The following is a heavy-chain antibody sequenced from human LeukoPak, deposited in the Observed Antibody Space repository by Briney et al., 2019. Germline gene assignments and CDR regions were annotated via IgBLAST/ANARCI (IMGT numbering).Heavy chain of an antibody. V-gene: IGHV1-3*01. CDR3: GRDGGDNWNGVAFYI. Sequence: ASVKVSCKASGYTFTSYAMHWVRQAPGQRLEWMGWINAGNGNTKYSQKFQGRVTITRDTSASTAYMELSSLRSEDTAVYYCGRDGGDNWNGVAFYILGQGKMVNV. D-gene: IGHD1-1*01. J-gene: IGHJ3*02. CDR2: INAGNGNT. CDR1: GYTFTSYA.